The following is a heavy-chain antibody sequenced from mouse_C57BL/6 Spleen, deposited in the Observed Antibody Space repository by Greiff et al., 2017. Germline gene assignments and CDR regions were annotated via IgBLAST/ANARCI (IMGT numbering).Heavy chain of an antibody. CDR1: GFTFSDYG. D-gene: IGHD1-1*01. J-gene: IGHJ4*01. CDR3: ARFLITTLLATGAMDY. V-gene: IGHV5-17*01. CDR2: ISSGSSPI. Sequence: EVKLVESGGGLVKPGGSLKLSCAASGFTFSDYGMHWVRQAPEKGLEWVAYISSGSSPIYYADTVKGRFTISRDNAKNTLFLQMTSLRSEDTALYYCARFLITTLLATGAMDYWGQGTSVTVSS.